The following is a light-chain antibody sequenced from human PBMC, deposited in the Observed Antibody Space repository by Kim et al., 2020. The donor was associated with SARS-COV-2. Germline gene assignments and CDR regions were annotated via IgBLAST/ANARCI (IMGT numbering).Light chain of an antibody. CDR1: SSNIGTNT. CDR2: NNN. V-gene: IGLV1-44*01. J-gene: IGLJ1*01. CDR3: AAWDDSLNGFYV. Sequence: QSVLTQPPSASGTPGQRVTISCSGSSSNIGTNTVNWYQLLPGMAPKVLIYNNNQWPSGVPDRFFGSKSGTSASLAISGLQSEDEADYYCAAWDDSLNGFYVFGTGTKVTVL.